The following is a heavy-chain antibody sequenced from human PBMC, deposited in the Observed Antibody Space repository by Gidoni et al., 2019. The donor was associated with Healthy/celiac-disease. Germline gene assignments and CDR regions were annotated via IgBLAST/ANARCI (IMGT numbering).Heavy chain of an antibody. J-gene: IGHJ6*02. CDR3: AADRDTTAYYGMDV. V-gene: IGHV3-21*01. CDR1: GFTFSSYS. CDR2: ISSSSSYI. Sequence: EVQLVESGGGLVKPGGSLRLSCAASGFTFSSYSLNWVRQAPGKGLEWVSSISSSSSYIYYADSVKGRFTISRDNAKNSLYLQMNSLRAEDTAVYYCAADRDTTAYYGMDVWGQGTTVTVSS. D-gene: IGHD1-26*01.